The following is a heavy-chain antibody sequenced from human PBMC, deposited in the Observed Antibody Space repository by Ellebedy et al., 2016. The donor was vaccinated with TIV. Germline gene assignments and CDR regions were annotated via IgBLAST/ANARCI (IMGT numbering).Heavy chain of an antibody. CDR2: ISYDGSNK. V-gene: IGHV3-30-3*01. J-gene: IGHJ4*02. D-gene: IGHD1-14*01. Sequence: GESLKISCAASGFTFSSYAMHWVRQAPGKGLEWVAVISYDGSNKYYADSVKGRFTISRDNSKNTLYLQMNSLRAEDTAVYYCARDRASNPNYWGQGTLVTVSS. CDR1: GFTFSSYA. CDR3: ARDRASNPNY.